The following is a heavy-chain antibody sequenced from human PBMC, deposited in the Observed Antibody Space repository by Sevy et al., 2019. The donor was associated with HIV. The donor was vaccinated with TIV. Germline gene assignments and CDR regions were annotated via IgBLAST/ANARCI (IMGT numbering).Heavy chain of an antibody. V-gene: IGHV3-21*01. CDR2: ISSSSSYI. CDR1: GFTFSSYS. Sequence: GGCLRLSCAASGFTFSSYSMNWVRQAPGKGLEWVSSISSSSSYIYYADSVKGRFTISRDNAKNSLYLQMNSLRAEDKAMYYCARVGYCSGGCCYSDFDYWGQGTLVTVSS. D-gene: IGHD2-15*01. CDR3: ARVGYCSGGCCYSDFDY. J-gene: IGHJ4*02.